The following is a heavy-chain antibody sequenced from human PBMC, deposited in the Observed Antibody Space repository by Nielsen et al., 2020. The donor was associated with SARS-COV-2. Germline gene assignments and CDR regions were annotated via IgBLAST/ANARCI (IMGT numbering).Heavy chain of an antibody. Sequence: GESLKISCEASGFTFRNYPLNWVRQAPGKGLEWVSYINDKSTTIYYADSVKGRFTISRDNAKNSLYLQMNSLRAEDTAVYYCAREVGATPYFDYWGQGTLVTVSS. CDR1: GFTFRNYP. CDR2: INDKSTTI. J-gene: IGHJ4*02. V-gene: IGHV3-48*01. CDR3: AREVGATPYFDY. D-gene: IGHD1-26*01.